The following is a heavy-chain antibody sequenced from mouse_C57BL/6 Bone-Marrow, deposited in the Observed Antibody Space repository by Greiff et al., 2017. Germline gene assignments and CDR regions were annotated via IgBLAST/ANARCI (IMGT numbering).Heavy chain of an antibody. V-gene: IGHV1-7*01. CDR1: GYTFTSYW. D-gene: IGHD2-4*01. Sequence: QVQLQQSGAELAKPGASVKLSCKASGYTFTSYWMHWVKQRPGQGLEWIGYINPSSGYTKYNQKFKDKATLTAYKSSSTAYMQLSSLTYVDSAVYSCASYDYDLAWFAYWGQGTLVTVSA. CDR2: INPSSGYT. CDR3: ASYDYDLAWFAY. J-gene: IGHJ3*01.